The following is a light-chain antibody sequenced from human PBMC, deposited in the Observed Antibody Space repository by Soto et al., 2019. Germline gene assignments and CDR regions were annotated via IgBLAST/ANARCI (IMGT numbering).Light chain of an antibody. Sequence: EIVLTQSPATVSLSPGERATLSCRASQSISSYLAWYQQKPGQAPKLLIYHASNRATGIPARFSGSGSGTDFTLTISSLEPEDFAVYYCQQRSNWPRTFGQGTKVDIK. J-gene: IGKJ1*01. CDR3: QQRSNWPRT. CDR2: HAS. V-gene: IGKV3-11*01. CDR1: QSISSY.